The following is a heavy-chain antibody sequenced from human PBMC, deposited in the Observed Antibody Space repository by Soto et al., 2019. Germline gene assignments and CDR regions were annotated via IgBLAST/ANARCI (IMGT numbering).Heavy chain of an antibody. V-gene: IGHV1-69*06. CDR3: ARESVRDYYYYGMDV. CDR1: GVTFSSYA. D-gene: IGHD1-1*01. J-gene: IGHJ6*02. CDR2: IIPIFGTA. Sequence: GASVKVSCKASGVTFSSYAISWVRQAPGQGLEWMGGIIPIFGTANYAQKFQGRVTITADKSTSTAYMELSSLRSEDTAVYYCARESVRDYYYYGMDVWGQGTTVTVS.